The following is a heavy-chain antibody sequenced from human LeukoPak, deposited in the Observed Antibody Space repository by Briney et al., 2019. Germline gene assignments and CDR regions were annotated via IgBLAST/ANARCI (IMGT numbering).Heavy chain of an antibody. J-gene: IGHJ5*02. CDR3: ARDGDMVRGVITP. V-gene: IGHV4-61*02. CDR2: IYTSGST. CDR1: GGSISSGSYY. Sequence: PSETLSLTCTVSGGSISSGSYYWSWIRQPAGKGLEWIGRIYTSGSTNYNPSLKSRVTISVDTSKNQFSLKLSSVTAADTAVYYCARDGDMVRGVITPWGQGTLVTVSS. D-gene: IGHD3-10*01.